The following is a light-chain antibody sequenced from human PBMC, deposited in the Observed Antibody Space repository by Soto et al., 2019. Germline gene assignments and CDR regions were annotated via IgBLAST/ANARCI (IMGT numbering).Light chain of an antibody. V-gene: IGLV2-8*01. J-gene: IGLJ2*01. CDR2: EVS. Sequence: QSALTQHPSASGSPGQSVTISCIGTSSDVGGYNYVSWYQQHPGKAPKLMIYEVSKRPSGVPDRFSGSKSGNTASLTVSGLQAEDEADYYCSSYAASNNLGVFGGGTQLTVL. CDR1: SSDVGGYNY. CDR3: SSYAASNNLGV.